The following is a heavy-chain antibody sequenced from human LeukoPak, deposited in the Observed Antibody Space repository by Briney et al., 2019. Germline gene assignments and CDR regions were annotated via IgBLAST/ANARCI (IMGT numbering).Heavy chain of an antibody. CDR3: ATGYTSGTRIDY. CDR1: GFKFSDYS. D-gene: IGHD6-19*01. J-gene: IGHJ4*02. CDR2: ISSSSSDI. Sequence: GGSLRLSCTASGFKFSDYSMDWVRQAPGKGLEWVSAISSSSSDIYYTDSVKGRFTISRDNANNFLYLQVSSLRAEDTAVYYCATGYTSGTRIDYWGQGTLVSASS. V-gene: IGHV3-21*01.